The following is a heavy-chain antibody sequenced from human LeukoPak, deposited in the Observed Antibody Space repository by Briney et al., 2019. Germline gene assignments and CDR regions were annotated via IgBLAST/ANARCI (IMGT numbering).Heavy chain of an antibody. CDR1: GFSFSSYW. CDR2: INQDGSEK. Sequence: GGSLRLSCAASGFSFSSYWMTWVRQAPGKGLEGVANINQDGSEKYYVDSVKGRFTISRDNAKNSLYLQMNSLRVEDTAVYYCASDREYYYASGSFDYWGQGTLVTVSS. D-gene: IGHD3-10*01. J-gene: IGHJ4*02. CDR3: ASDREYYYASGSFDY. V-gene: IGHV3-7*04.